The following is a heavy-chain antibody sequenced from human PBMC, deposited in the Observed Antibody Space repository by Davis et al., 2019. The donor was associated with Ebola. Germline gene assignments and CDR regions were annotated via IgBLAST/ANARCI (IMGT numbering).Heavy chain of an antibody. J-gene: IGHJ4*02. V-gene: IGHV3-7*01. CDR2: IKPDGSEK. Sequence: PGGSLRLSCAASGFTFSGQWMSWVRQAPGRGLEWVANIKPDGSEKYYVDSVKGRFTISRDNAKKSLNLQMNSLTAEDTAGYYCARKRVSIDYGGQGILVTVSS. CDR1: GFTFSGQW. CDR3: ARKRVSIDY. D-gene: IGHD3-10*01.